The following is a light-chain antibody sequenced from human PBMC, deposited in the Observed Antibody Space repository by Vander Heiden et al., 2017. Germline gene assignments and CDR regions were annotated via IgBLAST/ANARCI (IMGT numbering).Light chain of an antibody. CDR2: DSS. V-gene: IGKV3-20*01. CDR3: QQYGSTAYT. J-gene: IGKJ2*01. Sequence: DIVFPQSPGTLSLSPGERAALSCRASHSIIGTYLAWYQQKPGQAPRLLIYDSSSRATGIPDRFSGSVSGTDFTLTISRLEPEDFAVYYCQQYGSTAYTFGQGTKLEIK. CDR1: HSIIGTY.